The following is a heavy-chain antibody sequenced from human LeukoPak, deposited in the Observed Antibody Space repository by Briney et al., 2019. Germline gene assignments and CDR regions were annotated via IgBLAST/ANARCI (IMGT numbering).Heavy chain of an antibody. Sequence: GESLKISCKGSGYSFTSYWIGWVRQMPGKGLEWMGIIYPGDSDTRYSPSFQGQATISADKSISTAYLQWSSLKASDTAMYYCARQRTYSGSYSDYWGQGTLVTVSS. V-gene: IGHV5-51*01. CDR3: ARQRTYSGSYSDY. D-gene: IGHD1-26*01. J-gene: IGHJ4*02. CDR2: IYPGDSDT. CDR1: GYSFTSYW.